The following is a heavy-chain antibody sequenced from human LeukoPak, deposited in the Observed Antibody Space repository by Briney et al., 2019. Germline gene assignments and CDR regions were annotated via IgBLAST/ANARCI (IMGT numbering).Heavy chain of an antibody. CDR1: GGSISSSSYY. J-gene: IGHJ4*02. Sequence: SETLSLTCTVSGGSISSSSYYWGWTRQPPGKGLEWIGSIYYSGSTYYNPSLKSRVTISVGTSKNQFSLKLSSVTAADTAVYYCARSGKIQLFDYWGQGTLVTVSS. CDR3: ARSGKIQLFDY. CDR2: IYYSGST. D-gene: IGHD5-18*01. V-gene: IGHV4-39*01.